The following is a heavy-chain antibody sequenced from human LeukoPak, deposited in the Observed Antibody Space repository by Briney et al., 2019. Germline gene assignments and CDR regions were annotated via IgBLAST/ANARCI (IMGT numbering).Heavy chain of an antibody. D-gene: IGHD3-3*01. CDR1: GLTFRKSW. CDR3: ATQAGITIFGRYVDY. Sequence: VSLRCSCAASGLTFRKSWMNWVRQAPGRGLVWVSRIITDGGSTTYADSVKGRFTSSRDNAKNTLYLQMKSLRAEDTGVYYCATQAGITIFGRYVDYWCQGALATDCS. V-gene: IGHV3-74*01. J-gene: IGHJ4*02. CDR2: IITDGGST.